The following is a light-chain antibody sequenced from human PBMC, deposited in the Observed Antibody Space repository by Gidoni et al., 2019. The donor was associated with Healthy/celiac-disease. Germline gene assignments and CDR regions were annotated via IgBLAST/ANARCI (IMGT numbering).Light chain of an antibody. Sequence: IVLTQSPATLSLSPGESATLSCRASQSVSSYLAWYQQNPGQAPRLLIYDASNRATGIPARFSGSGSGTDFTLTISSLEPEDFAVYYCQQRSNWPPDFGQGTRLEIK. CDR3: QQRSNWPPD. CDR1: QSVSSY. J-gene: IGKJ5*01. V-gene: IGKV3-11*01. CDR2: DAS.